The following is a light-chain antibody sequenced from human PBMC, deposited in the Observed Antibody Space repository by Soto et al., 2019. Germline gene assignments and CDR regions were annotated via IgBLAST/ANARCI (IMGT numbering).Light chain of an antibody. CDR2: KAS. CDR1: QTISSW. V-gene: IGKV1-5*03. J-gene: IGKJ4*01. CDR3: QQRSNWQGAT. Sequence: DIQMTQSPSTLSGSVGDRVTITCRASQTISSWLAWYQQKPGKAPKLLIYKASTLKSGVPSRFSGSGSGTEFTLTISSLQPDDFAVYYCQQRSNWQGATFGGGTKVDIK.